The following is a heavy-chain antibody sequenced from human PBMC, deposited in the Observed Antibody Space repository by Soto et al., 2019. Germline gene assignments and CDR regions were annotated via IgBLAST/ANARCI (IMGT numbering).Heavy chain of an antibody. CDR3: AKDTARNPRYYYGMDV. V-gene: IGHV3-30*18. J-gene: IGHJ6*02. CDR1: GFTFSSYG. Sequence: GGSLRLSCAASGFTFSSYGMHWVRQAPGKGLEWVAVISYDGSNKYYADSVKGRFTISRDNSKNTLYLQMNSLRAEDTAVYYCAKDTARNPRYYYGMDVWGQGTTVTVSS. CDR2: ISYDGSNK.